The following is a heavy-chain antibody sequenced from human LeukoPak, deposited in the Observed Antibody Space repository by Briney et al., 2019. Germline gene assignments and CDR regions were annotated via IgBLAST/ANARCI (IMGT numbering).Heavy chain of an antibody. J-gene: IGHJ3*02. V-gene: IGHV3-33*01. CDR1: GFMFSSYG. D-gene: IGHD3-22*01. Sequence: GGSLRLSCAASGFMFSSYGMHWVRQALGKGLEWVAVIWYDGSNKYYADSVKGRFTISRDNSKNTLYLQMNSLRAEDTGVYYCASSSPITMIVVAPGAFDIWGQGTMVTVSS. CDR2: IWYDGSNK. CDR3: ASSSPITMIVVAPGAFDI.